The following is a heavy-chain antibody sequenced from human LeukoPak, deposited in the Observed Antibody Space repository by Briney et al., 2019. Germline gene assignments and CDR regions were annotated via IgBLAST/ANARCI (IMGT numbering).Heavy chain of an antibody. J-gene: IGHJ4*02. CDR1: GFTFTTYG. Sequence: GGSLRLSCAASGFTFTTYGMHWVRQVPGKGLEWVTVIWYDGSNKFYSDSVKGRFTISRDNSKNTLYLQMNGLRADDTAVYYCAKRLAMTGTYHFDYWGQGTLVTVSS. D-gene: IGHD6-19*01. V-gene: IGHV3-33*06. CDR3: AKRLAMTGTYHFDY. CDR2: IWYDGSNK.